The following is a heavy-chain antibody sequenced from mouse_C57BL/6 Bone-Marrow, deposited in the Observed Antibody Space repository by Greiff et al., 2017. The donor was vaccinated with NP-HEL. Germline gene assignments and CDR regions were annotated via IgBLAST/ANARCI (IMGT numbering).Heavy chain of an antibody. CDR2: IYPSDSET. V-gene: IGHV1-61*01. D-gene: IGHD1-1*01. Sequence: QVQLQQPGAELVRPGSSVKLSCKASGYTFTSYWMDWVKQRPGQGLEWIGNIYPSDSETHYNQKFKDKATLTVDKSSSTAYMQLSSLTSEDSAVYYCARWGYYGSSYPGWFAYWGQGTLVTVSA. J-gene: IGHJ3*01. CDR1: GYTFTSYW. CDR3: ARWGYYGSSYPGWFAY.